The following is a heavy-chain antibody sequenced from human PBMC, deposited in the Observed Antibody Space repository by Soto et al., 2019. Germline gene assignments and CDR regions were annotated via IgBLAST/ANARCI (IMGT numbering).Heavy chain of an antibody. Sequence: QVQLQESGPGLVKPSQTLSLTCTVSGGSISSGDYYWRWMRQPPGKGLEWIGYIYYSGTTYYNPSLKSRVTISVDTSKNQFSLKLSSVTAADTAVYYCARVGSSAEFDYWGQGTLVTVSS. J-gene: IGHJ4*02. CDR3: ARVGSSAEFDY. CDR1: GGSISSGDYY. V-gene: IGHV4-30-4*01. D-gene: IGHD6-6*01. CDR2: IYYSGTT.